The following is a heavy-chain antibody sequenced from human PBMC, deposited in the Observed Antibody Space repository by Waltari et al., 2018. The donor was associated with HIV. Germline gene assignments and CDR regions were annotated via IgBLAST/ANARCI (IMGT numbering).Heavy chain of an antibody. CDR2: ITSSGSII. CDR3: ARSKSYGMDV. V-gene: IGHV3-48*02. CDR1: GFTFSGDG. Sequence: EVQLVESGGGLVQPGGSLSRSCPASGFTFSGDGMSWVRQATGKGLEWLSYITSSGSIILYADSVKGRFTISRDNAKNSLYLQMNSLRDEDTAVYYCARSKSYGMDVWGQGTTVTVSS. J-gene: IGHJ6*02.